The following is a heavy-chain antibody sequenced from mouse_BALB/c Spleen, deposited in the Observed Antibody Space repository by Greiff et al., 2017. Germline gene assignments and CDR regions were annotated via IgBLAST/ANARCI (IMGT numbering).Heavy chain of an antibody. V-gene: IGHV5-17*02. CDR3: ARRGTGTGEFAY. J-gene: IGHJ3*01. CDR2: ISSGSSTI. CDR1: GFTFSSFG. D-gene: IGHD4-1*01. Sequence: EVMLVESGGGLVQPGGSRKLSCAASGFTFSSFGMHWVRQAPEKGLEWVAYISSGSSTIYYADTVKGRFTISRDNPKNTLFLQMTSLRSEDTAMYYCARRGTGTGEFAYWGQGTLVTVSA.